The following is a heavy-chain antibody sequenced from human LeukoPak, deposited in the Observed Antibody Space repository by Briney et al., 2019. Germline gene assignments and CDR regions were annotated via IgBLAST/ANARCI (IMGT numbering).Heavy chain of an antibody. Sequence: SETLSLTCTVSGGSNSSYYWSWIRQPAGKGLEWIGRIYTSGSTNYNPSLKSRVTISIDTSKNQSSLKLLSVTAADTAVYYCARGSAYGYVRLAEYWGQGTLVTVSS. CDR3: ARGSAYGYVRLAEY. CDR1: GGSNSSYY. D-gene: IGHD3-10*02. J-gene: IGHJ4*02. CDR2: IYTSGST. V-gene: IGHV4-4*07.